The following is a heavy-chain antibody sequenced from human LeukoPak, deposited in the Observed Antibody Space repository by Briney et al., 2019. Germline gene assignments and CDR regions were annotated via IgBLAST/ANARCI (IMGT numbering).Heavy chain of an antibody. CDR1: GFTFSSYA. J-gene: IGHJ4*02. D-gene: IGHD3-10*01. CDR2: ISSNGGST. CDR3: ARAVLLWFGELGYYFDY. Sequence: GGSLRLPCAASGFTFSSYAMHWVRQAPGKGLEYVSAISSNGGSTYYANSVKGRFTISRDNSKNTLYLQMGSLRAEDMAVYYCARAVLLWFGELGYYFDYWGQGTLVTVSS. V-gene: IGHV3-64*01.